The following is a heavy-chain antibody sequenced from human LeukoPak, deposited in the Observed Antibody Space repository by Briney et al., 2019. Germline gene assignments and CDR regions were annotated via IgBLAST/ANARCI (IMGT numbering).Heavy chain of an antibody. CDR3: ARAGSYGSYNSFDP. J-gene: IGHJ5*02. CDR1: GFTFISYW. Sequence: GSRDLSGAASGFTFISYWRSGVRQAPGKGRGGVANIKQDGSEKYYVDSVKGRFTISRDNANNSLYLQMNSLRAEDTAVYYCARAGSYGSYNSFDPWGQGTLVTVSS. V-gene: IGHV3-7*01. CDR2: IKQDGSEK. D-gene: IGHD6-6*01.